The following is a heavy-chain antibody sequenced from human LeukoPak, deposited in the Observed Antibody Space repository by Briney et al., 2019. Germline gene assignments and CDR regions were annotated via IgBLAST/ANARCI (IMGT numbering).Heavy chain of an antibody. CDR3: ARGDDYYDSSGYYGAMNY. Sequence: QPGGSLRLSCAASGFTFSSYWMHWVRQAPGKGLVWVSRINSDGSSTSYADSVNGRFTISRDNAKNTPYLQMNSLRAEDTAVYYCARGDDYYDSSGYYGAMNYWGQGTLVTVSS. CDR1: GFTFSSYW. J-gene: IGHJ4*02. CDR2: INSDGSST. D-gene: IGHD3-22*01. V-gene: IGHV3-74*01.